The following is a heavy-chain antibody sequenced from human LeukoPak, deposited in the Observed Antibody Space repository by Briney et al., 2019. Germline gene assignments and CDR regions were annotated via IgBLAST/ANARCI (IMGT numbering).Heavy chain of an antibody. J-gene: IGHJ6*02. CDR3: ARDRSPKYDILTGYYYYYGMDV. CDR2: INPNSGGT. Sequence: GASVTVSFKSSGYTFTGYYRHGLRQAPGQGLAWMGWINPNSGGTNYAQKIQGRVTMTRDTSISTAYMELSRLRSDETAVYYCARDRSPKYDILTGYYYYYGMDVWGQGTTVTVSS. CDR1: GYTFTGYY. D-gene: IGHD3-9*01. V-gene: IGHV1-2*02.